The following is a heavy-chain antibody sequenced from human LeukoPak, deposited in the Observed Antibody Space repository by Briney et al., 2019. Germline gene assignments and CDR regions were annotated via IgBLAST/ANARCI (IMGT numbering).Heavy chain of an antibody. Sequence: PSETLSLTCTVSGGSISSYYWSWIRQPPGKGLEWIGYIYYSGSTNYNPSLKSRVTISVDTSKNQFSLKLSSVTAADTAVYYRARDGAYSSGWSVDRWDYYGMDVWGKGTTVTVSS. V-gene: IGHV4-59*01. CDR1: GGSISSYY. D-gene: IGHD6-19*01. CDR3: ARDGAYSSGWSVDRWDYYGMDV. CDR2: IYYSGST. J-gene: IGHJ6*04.